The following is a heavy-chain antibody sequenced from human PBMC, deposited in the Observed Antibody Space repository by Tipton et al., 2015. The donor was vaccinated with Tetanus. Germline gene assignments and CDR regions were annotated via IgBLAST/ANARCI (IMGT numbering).Heavy chain of an antibody. V-gene: IGHV4-34*01. Sequence: TLSLTCTVSGGSISSYYWSWIRQPPGKRLEWIGEINHGGDTNFSPSLKSRVSMSVDTSKRQFSLSLTSVTAADTAVYYCARVALTGTHFDYWGQGTLVTVSS. CDR3: ARVALTGTHFDY. CDR1: GGSISSYY. CDR2: INHGGDT. J-gene: IGHJ4*02. D-gene: IGHD3-9*01.